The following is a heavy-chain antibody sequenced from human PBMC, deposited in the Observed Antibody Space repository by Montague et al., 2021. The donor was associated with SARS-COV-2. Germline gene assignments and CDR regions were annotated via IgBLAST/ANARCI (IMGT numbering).Heavy chain of an antibody. CDR2: ISQSGNT. J-gene: IGHJ6*03. D-gene: IGHD2-2*02. Sequence: SETLSLTCAVFGESFSRYYWSWIRQPPGKGLEWIGEISQSGNTKYNPSLQSRVSIPLDTSRNQFSLKVSSVTAADTAIYYCARLGDGIVPSPILGLGPYYSFYYMDVWGKGNTVTVSS. CDR3: ARLGDGIVPSPILGLGPYYSFYYMDV. V-gene: IGHV4-34*01. CDR1: GESFSRYY.